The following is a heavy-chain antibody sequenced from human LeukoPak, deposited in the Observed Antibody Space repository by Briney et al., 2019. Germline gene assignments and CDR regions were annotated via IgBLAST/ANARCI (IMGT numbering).Heavy chain of an antibody. Sequence: SETLSLTCAVYGGSFSGYYWSWIRQPPGKGLEWIGEINHSGSTNYNPSLKSRVTISVGTSKNQFSLKLSSVTAADTAVYYCARSSTVTTYGQYYYYMDVWGKGTTVTVSS. CDR2: INHSGST. V-gene: IGHV4-34*01. J-gene: IGHJ6*03. D-gene: IGHD4-11*01. CDR3: ARSSTVTTYGQYYYYMDV. CDR1: GGSFSGYY.